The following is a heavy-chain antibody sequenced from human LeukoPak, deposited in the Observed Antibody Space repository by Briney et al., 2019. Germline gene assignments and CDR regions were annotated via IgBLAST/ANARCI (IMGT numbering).Heavy chain of an antibody. V-gene: IGHV3-74*01. CDR2: INPDGSTT. D-gene: IGHD4-17*01. Sequence: PGGSLRLSCAASGYTFTNYWMFWVRPAPGKGLVWVSGINPDGSTTTYADSVKGRFTISRENAKSTLYLHMNILRVEDTAVYYCARGRYGDYHWGQGILVTVSS. CDR3: ARGRYGDYH. CDR1: GYTFTNYW. J-gene: IGHJ4*02.